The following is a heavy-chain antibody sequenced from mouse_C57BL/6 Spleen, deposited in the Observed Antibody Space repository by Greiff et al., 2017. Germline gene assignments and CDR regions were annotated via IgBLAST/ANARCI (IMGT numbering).Heavy chain of an antibody. Sequence: QVQLQQSGPELVKPGASVKISCKASGYAFSSSWMNWVKQRPGKGLEWIGRIYPGDGDTNYNGKFKGKATLTADKSSSTAYMQLSSLTSEDSAVYFCARSRDGYSGYWGQGTTLTVSS. D-gene: IGHD2-3*01. J-gene: IGHJ2*01. CDR3: ARSRDGYSGY. V-gene: IGHV1-82*01. CDR1: GYAFSSSW. CDR2: IYPGDGDT.